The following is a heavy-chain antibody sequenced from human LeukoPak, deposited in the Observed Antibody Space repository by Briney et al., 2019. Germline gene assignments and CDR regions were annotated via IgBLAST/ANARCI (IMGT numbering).Heavy chain of an antibody. CDR1: GGSISGSSYY. D-gene: IGHD2-15*01. CDR2: IYYSGST. CDR3: ASHTNPYCSGGSCPLDY. Sequence: PSETLSLTCTVSGGSISGSSYYWSWIRQPPGKELEWVGYIYYSGSTNYNPPLKSRVTISVDTSKNQFSLKLSSVTAADTAVYYCASHTNPYCSGGSCPLDYWGQGTLVTVSS. V-gene: IGHV4-61*05. J-gene: IGHJ4*02.